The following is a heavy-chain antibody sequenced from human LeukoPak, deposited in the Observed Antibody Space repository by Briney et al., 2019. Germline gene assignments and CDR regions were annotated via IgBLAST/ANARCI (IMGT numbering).Heavy chain of an antibody. CDR3: ARGAHYYDSSGPNAFDI. D-gene: IGHD3-22*01. Sequence: SETLSLTCTVSGYSISSGYYWSWIRQPPGKGLEWIGYIYHSGSTYYNPSLKSRVTISVDRSKNQFSLKLSSVTAADTAVYYCARGAHYYDSSGPNAFDIWGQGTMVTVSS. CDR2: IYHSGST. V-gene: IGHV4-38-2*02. CDR1: GYSISSGYY. J-gene: IGHJ3*02.